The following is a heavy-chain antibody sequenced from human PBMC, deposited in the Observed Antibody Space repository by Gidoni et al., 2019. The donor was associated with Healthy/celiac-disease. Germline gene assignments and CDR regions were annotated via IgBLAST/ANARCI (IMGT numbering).Heavy chain of an antibody. CDR2: IKSKTDGGTT. Sequence: QAPGKGLEWVGRIKSKTDGGTTDYAAPVKGRFTISIDDSKNTLYLQMNSLKTEDTDVYYCTTEGLLWLGELSGASGACEIWGQGTMVTVSS. V-gene: IGHV3-15*01. D-gene: IGHD3-10*01. CDR3: TTEGLLWLGELSGASGACEI. J-gene: IGHJ3*02.